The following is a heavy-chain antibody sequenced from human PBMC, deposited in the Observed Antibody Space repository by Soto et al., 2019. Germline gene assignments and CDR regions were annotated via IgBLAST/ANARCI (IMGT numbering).Heavy chain of an antibody. CDR1: GGTFSSYA. CDR3: ARQGVVVVVAATQGWWFDP. D-gene: IGHD2-15*01. CDR2: IIPIFGTA. Sequence: SVKVSCKASGGTFSSYAISWVRQAPGQGLEWMGGIIPIFGTANYAQKFQGRVTITADESTSTAYMELSSLRSEDTAVYYCARQGVVVVVAATQGWWFDPWGQGTLVTVSS. V-gene: IGHV1-69*13. J-gene: IGHJ5*02.